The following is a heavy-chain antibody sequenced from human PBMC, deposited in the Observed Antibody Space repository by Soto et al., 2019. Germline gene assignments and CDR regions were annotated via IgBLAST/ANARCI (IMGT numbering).Heavy chain of an antibody. J-gene: IGHJ5*02. Sequence: ASVKVSCKASGYTFTSYDINWVRQATGQGLEWMGWMNPNSGNTGYAQKFQGRVTMTRNTSISTAYMELSSLRSEDTAVYYCARVANYDYVWGSYRPNWFDPWGQGTPVTVSS. D-gene: IGHD3-16*02. V-gene: IGHV1-8*01. CDR1: GYTFTSYD. CDR2: MNPNSGNT. CDR3: ARVANYDYVWGSYRPNWFDP.